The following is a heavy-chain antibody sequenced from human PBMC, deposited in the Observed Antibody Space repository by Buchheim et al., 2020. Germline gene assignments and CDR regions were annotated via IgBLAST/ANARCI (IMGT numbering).Heavy chain of an antibody. V-gene: IGHV3-23*01. CDR1: GFTFSSYA. CDR3: AEAIRASDY. Sequence: EVQLLESGGGLVQPGGSLRLSCAASGFTFSSYAMSWVRQAPGKGLEWVSSISDSGVSTYFADSVKGRFTISRDNSKNTLYLHMNGRRAEDTAVYYCAEAIRASDYWGQGTL. D-gene: IGHD3-10*01. CDR2: ISDSGVST. J-gene: IGHJ4*02.